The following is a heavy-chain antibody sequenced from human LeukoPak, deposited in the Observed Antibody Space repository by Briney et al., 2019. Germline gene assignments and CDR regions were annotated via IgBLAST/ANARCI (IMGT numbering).Heavy chain of an antibody. Sequence: GGSLRLSCAASGFTFSSYGMHWVRQAPGKGLEWVAFIRYDGSNKYYADSVKGRFTISRDNSKNTLYLQMNSLRAEDTAVYYCAKDSSSWYQGWYNWFDPWGQGTLVTVSS. J-gene: IGHJ5*02. CDR1: GFTFSSYG. D-gene: IGHD6-13*01. CDR3: AKDSSSWYQGWYNWFDP. CDR2: IRYDGSNK. V-gene: IGHV3-30*02.